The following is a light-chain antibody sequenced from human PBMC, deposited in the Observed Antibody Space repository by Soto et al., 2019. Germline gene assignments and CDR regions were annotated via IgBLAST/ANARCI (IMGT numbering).Light chain of an antibody. CDR3: QQYNIWRSIT. Sequence: EIVVTQSPATLCVRPGDCVAISYPASQSVRNKVAWYQQKPGQTPRVIIYDTSTRAADIPARFSGSGYGTYFTLTISSLQSEDFAVYYCQQYNIWRSITFGPGTRLEI. V-gene: IGKV3-15*01. J-gene: IGKJ5*01. CDR1: QSVRNK. CDR2: DTS.